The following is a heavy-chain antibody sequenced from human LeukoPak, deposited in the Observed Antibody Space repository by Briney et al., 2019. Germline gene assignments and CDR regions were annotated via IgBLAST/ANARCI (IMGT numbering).Heavy chain of an antibody. J-gene: IGHJ1*01. CDR1: GFTFDVYA. Sequence: GGSLRLSCAASGFTFDVYAMHWVRQAPGKGLEWVSGISWNSGSIGYADSVKGRFSISRDNAKNSLYLQMNSLRAEDTALYYCAKDTGSNWLEYFQHWGQGTLVTVSS. CDR3: AKDTGSNWLEYFQH. V-gene: IGHV3-9*01. D-gene: IGHD6-13*01. CDR2: ISWNSGSI.